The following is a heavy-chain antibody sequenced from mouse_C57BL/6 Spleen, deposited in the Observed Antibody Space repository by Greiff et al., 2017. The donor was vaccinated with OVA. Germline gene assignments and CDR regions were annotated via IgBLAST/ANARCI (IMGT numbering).Heavy chain of an antibody. J-gene: IGHJ3*01. CDR1: GYTFTSYW. CDR2: INPSNGGT. CDR3: ARGYYGSSLAWFAD. D-gene: IGHD1-1*01. Sequence: QVQLQQPGTELVKPGASVKLSCKASGYTFTSYWMHWVKQRPGQGLEWIGNINPSNGGTNYNEKFKSKATLTVDKSSSTAYMQLSSLTSEDSAVEYCARGYYGSSLAWFADWGQGTLVTVSA. V-gene: IGHV1-53*01.